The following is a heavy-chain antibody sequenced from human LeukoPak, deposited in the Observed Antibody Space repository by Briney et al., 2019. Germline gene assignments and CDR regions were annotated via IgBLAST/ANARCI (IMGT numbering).Heavy chain of an antibody. CDR3: ARGLGIGVYYYYYYMDV. CDR1: GVSMSSYY. V-gene: IGHV4-59*01. D-gene: IGHD7-27*01. CDR2: IFYSGIT. J-gene: IGHJ6*03. Sequence: SETLSLTCTVSGVSMSSYYWTWIRQPPGKGLEWIGYIFYSGITNYNPSLKSRVTISVDTSKNQFSLKLSSVTAADTAVYYCARGLGIGVYYYYYYMDVWGKGTTVTVSS.